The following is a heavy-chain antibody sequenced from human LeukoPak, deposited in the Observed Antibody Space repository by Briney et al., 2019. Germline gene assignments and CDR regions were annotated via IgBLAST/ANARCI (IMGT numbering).Heavy chain of an antibody. CDR1: GFTFSSYG. CDR2: INWNGGSR. Sequence: GGSLRLSCAASGFTFSSYGMSWVRQAPGKGLEWVSSINWNGGSRGYADSVKGRFTISRDNSKNTLYLQMNSLRAEDTAVYYCAKSGLNRFDYWGQGTLVTVSS. CDR3: AKSGLNRFDY. V-gene: IGHV3-23*01. D-gene: IGHD2-15*01. J-gene: IGHJ4*02.